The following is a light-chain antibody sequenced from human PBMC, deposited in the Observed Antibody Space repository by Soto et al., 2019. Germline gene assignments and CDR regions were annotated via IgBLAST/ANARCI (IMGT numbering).Light chain of an antibody. CDR1: QGISNY. J-gene: IGKJ4*01. V-gene: IGKV1-27*01. CDR3: QKYNSAVDT. Sequence: DIQMTQSPASLSSSVLDRVTITCRASQGISNYLAWYQQKPGKVPRLLIYAASTLQSGVPSRFSGSGSGTDFTLTISSLQPEDVATYYCQKYNSAVDTFGGGTKVDNK. CDR2: AAS.